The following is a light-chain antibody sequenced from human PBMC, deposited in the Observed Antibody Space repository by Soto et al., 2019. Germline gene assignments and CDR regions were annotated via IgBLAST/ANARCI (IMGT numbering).Light chain of an antibody. CDR1: QGIGSW. CDR2: GAL. CDR3: QQANSFPWT. Sequence: DIQMTQSPSSVSASVGDRVTITCRASQGIGSWFDWYQQKPGKAPKLLIYGALSLQRGVPSRFSGSVSGTDFTLTISSLQPEDSGTYYCQQANSFPWTFGQGTKVELK. J-gene: IGKJ1*01. V-gene: IGKV1-12*01.